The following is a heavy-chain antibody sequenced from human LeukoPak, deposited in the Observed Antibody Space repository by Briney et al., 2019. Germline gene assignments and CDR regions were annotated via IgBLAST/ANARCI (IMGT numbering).Heavy chain of an antibody. Sequence: GGSLRLSCSASGFVFSDYPLHWVRQAPGKGLEWVAVISYDGSNKYYADSVKGRFTISRDNSKNTLYLQMNSLRAEDTAVYYCARDVSFDYWGQGTLVTVSS. D-gene: IGHD2/OR15-2a*01. V-gene: IGHV3-30-3*01. CDR1: GFVFSDYP. CDR3: ARDVSFDY. CDR2: ISYDGSNK. J-gene: IGHJ4*02.